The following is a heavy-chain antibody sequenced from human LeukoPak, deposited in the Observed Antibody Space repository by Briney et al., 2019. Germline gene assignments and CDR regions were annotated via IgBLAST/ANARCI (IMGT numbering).Heavy chain of an antibody. Sequence: GGSLRLSCVVSGFTFSDCAMSWVRQAPGKGLEWVSVISSSGGSTYYADSVKGRFTISRDNSKNTVYLQMNSLRAEDTAVYYCAREVYAFDIWGQGTMVTVSS. CDR3: AREVYAFDI. CDR1: GFTFSDCA. V-gene: IGHV3-23*01. CDR2: ISSSGGST. D-gene: IGHD2-8*01. J-gene: IGHJ3*02.